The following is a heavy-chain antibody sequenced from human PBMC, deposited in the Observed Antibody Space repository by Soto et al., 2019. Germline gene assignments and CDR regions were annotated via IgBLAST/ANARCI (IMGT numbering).Heavy chain of an antibody. CDR2: IWYDGSNK. CDR1: GFTFSSYG. CDR3: ARDYDFWSGYPEHAFYF. D-gene: IGHD3-3*01. Sequence: GGSLRLSCAASGFTFSSYGMHWVRQAPGKGLEWVAVIWYDGSNKYYADSVKGRFTISRDNSKNTLYLQMNSLRAEDTAVYYCARDYDFWSGYPEHAFYFWGQGSMVTVSS. V-gene: IGHV3-33*01. J-gene: IGHJ3*01.